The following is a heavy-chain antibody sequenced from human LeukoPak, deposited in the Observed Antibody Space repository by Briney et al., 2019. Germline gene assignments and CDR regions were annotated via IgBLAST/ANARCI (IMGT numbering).Heavy chain of an antibody. J-gene: IGHJ6*03. Sequence: GGSLRLSCAASGFTFSSYWMSWVRQAPGKGLEWVANIKQDGSEKYYVDSVKGRLTISRDNAKNSLYLQMNSLRAEDTAVYYCARDLGDCSSTSCYYYYYMDVWGKGTTVTVS. CDR1: GFTFSSYW. V-gene: IGHV3-7*01. D-gene: IGHD2-2*01. CDR3: ARDLGDCSSTSCYYYYYMDV. CDR2: IKQDGSEK.